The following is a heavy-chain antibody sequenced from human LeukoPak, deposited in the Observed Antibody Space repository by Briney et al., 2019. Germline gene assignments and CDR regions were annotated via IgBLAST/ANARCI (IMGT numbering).Heavy chain of an antibody. V-gene: IGHV3-74*01. Sequence: GGSLRLSCAASGFTFSRYWMHWVRQAPGEGLVWVSRINSDGSSTTYADSVKGRFTISRDNSNNMLYLQMGSLRADGMAVYYCAREPRGTGTIDYWGQGTLVTVSS. CDR2: INSDGSST. CDR3: AREPRGTGTIDY. D-gene: IGHD1-7*01. J-gene: IGHJ4*02. CDR1: GFTFSRYW.